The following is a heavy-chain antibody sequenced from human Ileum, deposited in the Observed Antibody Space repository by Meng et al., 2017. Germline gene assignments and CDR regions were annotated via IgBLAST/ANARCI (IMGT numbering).Heavy chain of an antibody. D-gene: IGHD3-10*01. CDR3: VKESFEYYSGLGSYDY. Sequence: QVQRMESGGGVDQPGRARTLSCVGSGFSFRNYAIHWVRQAPGKGLEWVALISYDGSVAYYSGSVKGRLTVSRDKSKDTVYLQMNTLKTEDTAVYYCVKESFEYYSGLGSYDYWGQGTLVTVSS. CDR2: ISYDGSVA. V-gene: IGHV3-30*18. J-gene: IGHJ4*02. CDR1: GFSFRNYA.